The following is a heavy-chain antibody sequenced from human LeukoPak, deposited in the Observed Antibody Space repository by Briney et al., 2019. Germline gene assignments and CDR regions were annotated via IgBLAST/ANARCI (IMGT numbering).Heavy chain of an antibody. V-gene: IGHV3-21*04. CDR1: GFTFSSYN. D-gene: IGHD2-15*01. Sequence: PGGSLRLSCAASGFTFSSYNMNWVRQAPGKGLEWVSSISTTSDYIYYADSLKGRFTISRDNAKNSLYLQMSSLRSEDTAVYYCARSRRGRYCSGGSCPIDYWGQGTLVTVSS. CDR3: ARSRRGRYCSGGSCPIDY. CDR2: ISTTSDYI. J-gene: IGHJ4*02.